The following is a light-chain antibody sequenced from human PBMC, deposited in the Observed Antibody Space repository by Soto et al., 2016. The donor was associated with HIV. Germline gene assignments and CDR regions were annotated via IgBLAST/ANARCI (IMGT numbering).Light chain of an antibody. CDR3: MQSIQLPLT. Sequence: DIVMTQTPLSLSVTPGQPASISCRSDQSLLHSDGKTYLSWYLQKTGQPPHLLIYEVSKRFSGVPNRFSGSGSGTDFTLEISRVEAEDIGVYYCMQSIQLPLTFGGGTKVEIK. CDR2: EVS. CDR1: QSLLHSDGKTY. V-gene: IGKV2D-29*01. J-gene: IGKJ4*01.